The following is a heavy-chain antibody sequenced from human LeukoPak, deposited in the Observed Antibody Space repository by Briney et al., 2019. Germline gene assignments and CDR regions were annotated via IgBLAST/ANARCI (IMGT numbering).Heavy chain of an antibody. CDR2: INPNSGGT. V-gene: IGHV1-2*06. CDR3: ARDTGYSSSWYYGDFDY. CDR1: GYTFTGYY. D-gene: IGHD6-13*01. Sequence: GALVKVSCKASGYTFTGYYMHWVRQAPGQGLEWMGRINPNSGGTNYAQKFQGRVTMTRDTSISTAYMELSRLRSDDTAVYYCARDTGYSSSWYYGDFDYWGQGTLVTVSS. J-gene: IGHJ4*02.